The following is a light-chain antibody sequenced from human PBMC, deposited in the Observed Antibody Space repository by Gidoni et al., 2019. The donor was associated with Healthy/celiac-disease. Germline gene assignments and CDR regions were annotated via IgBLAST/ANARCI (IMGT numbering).Light chain of an antibody. CDR3: QQYGSSPPIT. CDR1: QSVSSSY. Sequence: EMVLTQSPGTLSLSPGERATLSCRASQSVSSSYLAWYQQKPGQAPRLLIYGASSRATGIPDRFSGSGSGTDFTLTISRLEPADFAVYYCQQYGSSPPITFGGGTKVEIK. J-gene: IGKJ4*01. CDR2: GAS. V-gene: IGKV3-20*01.